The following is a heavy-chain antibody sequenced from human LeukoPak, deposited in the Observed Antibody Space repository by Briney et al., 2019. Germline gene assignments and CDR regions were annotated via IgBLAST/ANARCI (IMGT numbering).Heavy chain of an antibody. J-gene: IGHJ4*02. CDR2: INWNGGST. V-gene: IGHV3-20*04. CDR3: ARERTKSVLLWFGGLGDY. CDR1: GFTFDDYG. Sequence: PGGSLRLSCAASGFTFDDYGMSWVRQAPGKGLEWVSGINWNGGSTGHADSVKGRFTISRDNAKNSLYLQMNSLRAEDTALYYCARERTKSVLLWFGGLGDYWGQGTLVTASS. D-gene: IGHD3-10*01.